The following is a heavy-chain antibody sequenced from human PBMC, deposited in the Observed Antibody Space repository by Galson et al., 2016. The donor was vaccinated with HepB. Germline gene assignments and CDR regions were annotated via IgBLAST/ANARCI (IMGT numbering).Heavy chain of an antibody. Sequence: TLSLTCTVSGYSVSSDVYFWSWIRQHPGKGLEWIGYTYYSGSTYYAPSLRNRVSISVDTSKNQFSLELTSVTAADTAVYVCARRRYPGYDPCFDYWGPASLVTVSA. CDR2: TYYSGST. V-gene: IGHV4-31*03. CDR3: ARRRYPGYDPCFDY. CDR1: GYSVSSDVYF. J-gene: IGHJ4*02. D-gene: IGHD5-12*01.